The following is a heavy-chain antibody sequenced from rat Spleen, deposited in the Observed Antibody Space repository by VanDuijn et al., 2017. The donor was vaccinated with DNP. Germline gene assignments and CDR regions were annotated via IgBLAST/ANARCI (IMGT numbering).Heavy chain of an antibody. J-gene: IGHJ3*01. V-gene: IGHV2S12*01. Sequence: VQLVESGGGVVQPGNSLKLSCAASGFTFRDSAMAWVRQPPGKGLEWSAAILSGGTTYYNSALKSRLSISTDTAKSQVFLKMNSLQTEDTAMYFCASPNSGSYSWFAYWGQGTLVTVSS. CDR1: GFTFRDSA. CDR3: ASPNSGSYSWFAY. CDR2: ILSGGTT. D-gene: IGHD1-8*01.